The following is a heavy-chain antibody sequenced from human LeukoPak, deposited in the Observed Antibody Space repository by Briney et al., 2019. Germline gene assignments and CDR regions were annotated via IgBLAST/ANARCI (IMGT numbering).Heavy chain of an antibody. CDR2: IYHSGST. J-gene: IGHJ5*02. Sequence: SETLSLTCTVSGYSISSGYYWGWIRQPPGKGLEWIGSIYHSGSTYYTPSLKSRVTISVDTSKNQFSLKLSSVTAADTAVYYCARGGTGSGSYYNVGWFDPWGQGTLVTVSS. CDR3: ARGGTGSGSYYNVGWFDP. D-gene: IGHD3-10*01. CDR1: GYSISSGYY. V-gene: IGHV4-38-2*02.